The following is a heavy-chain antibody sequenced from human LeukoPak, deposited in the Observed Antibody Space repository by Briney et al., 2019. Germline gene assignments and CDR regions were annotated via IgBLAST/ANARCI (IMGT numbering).Heavy chain of an antibody. D-gene: IGHD3-3*01. CDR1: GGSISSYY. J-gene: IGHJ6*03. Sequence: SETLSLTCTASGGSISSYYWSWIRQPPGKGLEWIGYIYYSGSTNYNPSLKSRVTISVDTSKNQFSLKLSSVTAADTAVYYCARVGFWSGYRAANYYYYMDVWGKGTTVTVSS. CDR2: IYYSGST. CDR3: ARVGFWSGYRAANYYYYMDV. V-gene: IGHV4-59*01.